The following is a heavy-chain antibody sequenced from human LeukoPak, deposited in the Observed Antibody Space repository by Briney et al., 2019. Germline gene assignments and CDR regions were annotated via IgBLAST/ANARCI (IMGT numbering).Heavy chain of an antibody. CDR1: GFTFSRYS. D-gene: IGHD6-13*01. CDR2: FGSDLSFR. J-gene: IGHJ4*02. V-gene: IGHV3-21*01. Sequence: GGSLRLSCAGSGFTFSRYSMNWVRQAPGKGLEWVASFGSDLSFRSVADSLKGRFTISRDNAENSLYLHLNSLRAEDTAVYYCARDLDSSTWYRGFDYWGQGTLVTVSS. CDR3: ARDLDSSTWYRGFDY.